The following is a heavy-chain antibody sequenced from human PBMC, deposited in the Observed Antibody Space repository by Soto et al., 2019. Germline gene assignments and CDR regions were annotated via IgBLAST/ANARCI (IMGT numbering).Heavy chain of an antibody. CDR3: ARVREGGEQLVSKHHGMDV. D-gene: IGHD6-13*01. V-gene: IGHV1-2*04. Sequence: GASVKVSCKASGYTFTGYYMHWVRQAPGQGLEWMGWINPNSGGTNYAQKFQGWVTMTRDTSISTAYMELSRLRSDDTAVYYCARVREGGEQLVSKHHGMDVWGQGTTVTGSS. CDR2: INPNSGGT. J-gene: IGHJ6*02. CDR1: GYTFTGYY.